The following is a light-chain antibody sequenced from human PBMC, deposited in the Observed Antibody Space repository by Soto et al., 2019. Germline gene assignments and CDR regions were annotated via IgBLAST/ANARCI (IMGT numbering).Light chain of an antibody. CDR2: TAS. Sequence: DIQVTQSPSSLSASVGDRVTITCRASQSIRTYLNWYQQRPGKPPKLLIHTASTLQSVVPSRFSGSGSGTDFTLTISSLQPEDFATYYCQQTYSTLNSFGQGTKLEIK. V-gene: IGKV1-39*01. J-gene: IGKJ2*03. CDR3: QQTYSTLNS. CDR1: QSIRTY.